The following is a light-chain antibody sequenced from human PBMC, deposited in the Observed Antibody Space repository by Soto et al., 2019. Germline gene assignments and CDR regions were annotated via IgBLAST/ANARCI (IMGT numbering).Light chain of an antibody. CDR2: EVS. V-gene: IGLV2-8*01. Sequence: QSALTQPPSASGSPGQSVTISCTGSSSDVGGYKYVSWYQQHPGKAPKLIIYEVSERPSGVPDRCSGSRSGYTASLTVSGLQPDDEADYYCSSYGGSNNWVFGTGTKLTVL. CDR3: SSYGGSNNWV. CDR1: SSDVGGYKY. J-gene: IGLJ1*01.